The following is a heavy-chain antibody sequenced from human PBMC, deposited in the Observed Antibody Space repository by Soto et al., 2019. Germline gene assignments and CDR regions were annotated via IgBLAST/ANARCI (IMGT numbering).Heavy chain of an antibody. Sequence: PASPFSPTCAIYGGSFSGYYWSWIRQPPGKGLEWIGEINHSGSTNYNPSLKSRVTISVDTSKNQFSLKLSSVTAADTAVYYCAREGAARRYFDYWGQGTLVTVSS. CDR3: AREGAARRYFDY. J-gene: IGHJ4*02. D-gene: IGHD6-6*01. CDR1: GGSFSGYY. V-gene: IGHV4-34*01. CDR2: INHSGST.